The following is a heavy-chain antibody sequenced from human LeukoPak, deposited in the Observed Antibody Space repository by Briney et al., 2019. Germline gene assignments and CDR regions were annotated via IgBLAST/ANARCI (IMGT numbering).Heavy chain of an antibody. D-gene: IGHD3-9*01. CDR3: ARVGPLRYFDWLPIDY. V-gene: IGHV1-2*02. CDR1: GYTFTGHY. CDR2: INPNSGGT. Sequence: GASVKVSCKASGYTFTGHYMHWVRQAPGQGLEWMGWINPNSGGTNYAQKFQGRVTMTRDTSISTAYMELSRLRSDDTAVYYCARVGPLRYFDWLPIDYWGQGTLVTVSS. J-gene: IGHJ4*02.